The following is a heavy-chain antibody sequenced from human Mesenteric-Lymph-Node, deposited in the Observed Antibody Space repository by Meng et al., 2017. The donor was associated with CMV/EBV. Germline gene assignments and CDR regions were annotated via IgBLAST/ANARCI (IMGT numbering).Heavy chain of an antibody. CDR3: ARDPYCSSTSCYDGEYFQH. J-gene: IGHJ1*01. Sequence: FTSYGISWVRQAPGQGLEWMGGIIPIFGTANYAQKFQGRVTITADESTSTAYMELSSLRSEDTAVYYCARDPYCSSTSCYDGEYFQHWGQGTLVTVSS. CDR2: IIPIFGTA. CDR1: FTSYG. D-gene: IGHD2-2*01. V-gene: IGHV1-69*01.